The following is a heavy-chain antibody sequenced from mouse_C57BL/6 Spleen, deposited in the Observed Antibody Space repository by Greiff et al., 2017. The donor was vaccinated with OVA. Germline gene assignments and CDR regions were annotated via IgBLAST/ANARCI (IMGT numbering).Heavy chain of an antibody. CDR1: GYTFTSYW. CDR3: AREGLDSSGYFDY. J-gene: IGHJ2*01. Sequence: QVQLQQPGTELVKPGASVKLSCKASGYTFTSYWMHWVKPRPGQGLEWIGNINPSNGGTNYNEKFKSKATLTVDKSSSTAYMQLSSLTSEDSAVYYCAREGLDSSGYFDYWGQGTTLTVSS. V-gene: IGHV1-53*01. D-gene: IGHD3-2*02. CDR2: INPSNGGT.